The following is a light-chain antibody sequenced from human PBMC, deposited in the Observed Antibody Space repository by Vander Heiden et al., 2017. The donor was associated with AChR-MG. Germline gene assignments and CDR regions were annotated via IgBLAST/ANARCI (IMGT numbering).Light chain of an antibody. V-gene: IGLV2-14*01. CDR2: EVS. CDR1: SRDVGAFNY. Sequence: QSALTQPASVSGSPGQSITISCTGTSRDVGAFNYVSWYQQHPGKAPKLMVYEVSARPSGVSNRFSGSKSGNTASLTISGLQAEDEADYYCSSYTASITWVFGGGTKLTVL. J-gene: IGLJ3*02. CDR3: SSYTASITWV.